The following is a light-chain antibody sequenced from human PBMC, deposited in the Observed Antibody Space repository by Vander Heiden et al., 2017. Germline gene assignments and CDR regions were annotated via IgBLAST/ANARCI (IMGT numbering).Light chain of an antibody. J-gene: IGKJ3*01. CDR1: QSVLYSSNNKNY. V-gene: IGKV4-1*01. Sequence: DIVMTQSPDSLAVSLGERATINCQASQSVLYSSNNKNYLAWYQQKPGQPPKLLIYWASTRESGVPDRFSGSGSGTDFTLTISSLQAEDVAVYYCQQYYSTPPTFGPGTKVEIK. CDR3: QQYYSTPPT. CDR2: WAS.